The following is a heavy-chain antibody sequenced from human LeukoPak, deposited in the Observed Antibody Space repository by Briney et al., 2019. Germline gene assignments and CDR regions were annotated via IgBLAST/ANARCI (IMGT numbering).Heavy chain of an antibody. CDR1: GFTVSSKY. Sequence: GGSLRLSCAASGFTVSSKYMSWVRQAPGKGLEWVSVIYSGGSTYYADSVKGRFTISRDNSKNTLYVQMNSLKTEDTAVYYCTTLRPYIQPRWGQGTMVTVSS. CDR3: TTLRPYIQPR. V-gene: IGHV3-53*01. D-gene: IGHD5-18*01. J-gene: IGHJ3*01. CDR2: IYSGGST.